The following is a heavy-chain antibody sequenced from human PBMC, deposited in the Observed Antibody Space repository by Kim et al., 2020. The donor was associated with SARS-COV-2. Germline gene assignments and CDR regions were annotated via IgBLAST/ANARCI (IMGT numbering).Heavy chain of an antibody. CDR3: ARERGIIVAGGLDV. J-gene: IGHJ6*02. CDR2: TSGFSGDT. D-gene: IGHD6-19*01. Sequence: ASVKVSCKTSGYNVKSFGMSWVRQAPGQGPEWMGWTSGFSGDTKYAQKVQGRVTMTTDTSRSTAYMELKNLRSDDTAVYYCARERGIIVAGGLDVWGQGTTVSVFS. V-gene: IGHV1-18*01. CDR1: GYNVKSFG.